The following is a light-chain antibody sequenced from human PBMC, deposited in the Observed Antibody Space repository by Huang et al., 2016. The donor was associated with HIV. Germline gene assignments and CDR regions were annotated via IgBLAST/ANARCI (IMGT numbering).Light chain of an antibody. CDR2: GAS. V-gene: IGKV3-20*01. J-gene: IGKJ2*03. CDR3: QQFGSSPPYS. Sequence: IVLTQSPDTLSLSPGARATLSCRASQTVTNNYLAWYQQRPGQAPRLLIYGASTRATGSPDRFSGSGSGTDFTLTISRLEPKDFVVYYCQQFGSSPPYSFGQGTKLEIK. CDR1: QTVTNNY.